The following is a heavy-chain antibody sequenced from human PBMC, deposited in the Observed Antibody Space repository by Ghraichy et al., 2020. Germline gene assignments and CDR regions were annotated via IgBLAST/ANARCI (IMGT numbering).Heavy chain of an antibody. CDR3: AKHRGVVPAAIGLYFNWFDP. J-gene: IGHJ5*02. V-gene: IGHV3-23*01. CDR2: ISGSGGST. Sequence: GGSLRLSCAASGFTFSSYAMSWVRQAPGKGLEWVSAISGSGGSTYYADSVKGRFTISRDNSKNTLYLQMNSLRAEDTAVYYCAKHRGVVPAAIGLYFNWFDPWGQGTLVTVSS. CDR1: GFTFSSYA. D-gene: IGHD2-2*02.